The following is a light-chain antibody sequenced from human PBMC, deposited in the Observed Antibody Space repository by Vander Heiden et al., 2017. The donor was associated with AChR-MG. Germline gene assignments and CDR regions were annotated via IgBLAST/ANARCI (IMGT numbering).Light chain of an antibody. CDR3: QQEKTYPLT. Sequence: DIQMTQSPSTLSASVGDRVTITCRASQSISGWLAWYQQKPGKAPNLLIYKASSLESGVSSRFSGSGSGTEFTLTISSLQPDDAATYYCQQEKTYPLTFGGGTKVEIK. CDR1: QSISGW. V-gene: IGKV1-5*03. CDR2: KAS. J-gene: IGKJ4*01.